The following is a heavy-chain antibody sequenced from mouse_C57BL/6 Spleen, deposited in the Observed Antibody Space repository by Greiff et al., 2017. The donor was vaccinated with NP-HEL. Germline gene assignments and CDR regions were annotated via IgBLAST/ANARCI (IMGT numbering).Heavy chain of an antibody. J-gene: IGHJ2*01. CDR1: GFNIKDDY. CDR2: IDPENGDT. Sequence: EVQLQQSGAELVRPGASVKLSCTASGFNIKDDYMHWVKQRPEQGLEWIGWIDPENGDTEYASKFQGKATITADTSSNTAYLQLSSLTSEDTAVYYCKGSSPYYFDYWGQGTTLTVSS. CDR3: KGSSPYYFDY. V-gene: IGHV14-4*01. D-gene: IGHD1-1*01.